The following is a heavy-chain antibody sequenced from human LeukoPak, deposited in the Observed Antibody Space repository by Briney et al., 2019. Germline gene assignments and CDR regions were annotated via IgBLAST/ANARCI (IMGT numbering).Heavy chain of an antibody. CDR1: GASFSTYY. V-gene: IGHV4-34*01. J-gene: IGHJ4*02. D-gene: IGHD6-13*01. Sequence: SETLSLTCAVYGASFSTYYWSWIRQPPGKGLEWIGEINHSGSTNYNPSLKSRVTISVDTSKNQFSLKLSSVTAADTAVYYCARSAAEGYFDYWGQGTLVTVSS. CDR3: ARSAAEGYFDY. CDR2: INHSGST.